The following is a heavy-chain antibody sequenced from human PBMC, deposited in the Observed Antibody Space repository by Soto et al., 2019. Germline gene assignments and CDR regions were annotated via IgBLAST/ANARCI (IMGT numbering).Heavy chain of an antibody. D-gene: IGHD6-6*01. Sequence: PSQTLSLPCAISGDSVSSNSAAWNWIRQSPSRGLEWLGRTYYRSKWYNDYAVSVKSRITINPDTSKNQFSLQLNSVTPEDTAVYYCARGTEYSSSSLLADYYYGMDVWGQGTTVTVSS. V-gene: IGHV6-1*01. CDR1: GDSVSSNSAA. J-gene: IGHJ6*02. CDR3: ARGTEYSSSSLLADYYYGMDV. CDR2: TYYRSKWYN.